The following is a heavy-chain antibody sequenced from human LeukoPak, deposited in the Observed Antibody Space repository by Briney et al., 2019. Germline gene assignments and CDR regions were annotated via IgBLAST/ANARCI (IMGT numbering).Heavy chain of an antibody. CDR1: GGSISSYY. V-gene: IGHV4-59*01. Sequence: SETLSLTCTVSGGSISSYYWSWIRQPPGKGLEWIGYIYYSGSTNYNPSLKSRVTISVDTSKNQFSLKLSSVTPADTAVYYCARGAKCSGGSCYLYSWFDPWGQGTLVTVSS. D-gene: IGHD2-15*01. CDR2: IYYSGST. CDR3: ARGAKCSGGSCYLYSWFDP. J-gene: IGHJ5*02.